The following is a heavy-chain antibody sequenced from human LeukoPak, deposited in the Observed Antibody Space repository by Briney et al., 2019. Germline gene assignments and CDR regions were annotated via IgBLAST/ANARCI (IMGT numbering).Heavy chain of an antibody. D-gene: IGHD3-22*01. V-gene: IGHV5-51*01. CDR2: IYPGDSHP. J-gene: IGHJ3*02. CDR1: GYNFTSYW. CDR3: AKRVNYYDSSGYYYQGAFDI. Sequence: GESLKISCKGSGYNFTSYWIGWVRRMPGKGLEWMGIIYPGDSHPRYSPSFQGHVTISADKSVTTAYLQWSSLKASDTAIYYCAKRVNYYDSSGYYYQGAFDIWGQGTMVTVSS.